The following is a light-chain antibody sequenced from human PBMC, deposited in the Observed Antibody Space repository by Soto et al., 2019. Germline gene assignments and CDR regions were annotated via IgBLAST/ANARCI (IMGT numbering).Light chain of an antibody. Sequence: DIQMTQSPSSVSASVGDRVTITCRASQDISSWLAWYQQKPGKAPKIMIYAASSLQGGVPSRFSGSGSGTEFTLTISCLQPEDFATYYCQQASSFPPTFGQGTRLDIK. CDR1: QDISSW. CDR3: QQASSFPPT. V-gene: IGKV1-12*01. CDR2: AAS. J-gene: IGKJ5*01.